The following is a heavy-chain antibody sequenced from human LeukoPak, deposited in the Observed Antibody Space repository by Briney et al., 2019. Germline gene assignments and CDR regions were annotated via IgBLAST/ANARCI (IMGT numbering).Heavy chain of an antibody. CDR2: ISYDGSNK. V-gene: IGHV3-30-3*01. D-gene: IGHD6-19*01. J-gene: IGHJ4*02. CDR1: GFAFSSYA. CDR3: ARDSDGQWLAGLDY. Sequence: GRSLRLSCAASGFAFSSYAMHWVRQAPGKGLEWVAVISYDGSNKYYADSVKGRFTISRDNSKNTLYLQMNSLRAEDTAVYYCARDSDGQWLAGLDYRGQGTLVTVSS.